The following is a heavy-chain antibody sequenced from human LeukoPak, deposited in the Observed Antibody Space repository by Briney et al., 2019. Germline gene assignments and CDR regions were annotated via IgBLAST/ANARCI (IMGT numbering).Heavy chain of an antibody. J-gene: IGHJ5*02. V-gene: IGHV4-59*01. CDR1: GGSISTYY. CDR3: ARFSNYYDSSGYYYGFDP. D-gene: IGHD3-22*01. CDR2: VYYSGST. Sequence: SETLSLTCTVSGGSISTYYWSWIWQRPGKGLERIGYVYYSGSTNYNPSLKSRVTISVDTSKNQFSLKLTSVTAADTAVYYCARFSNYYDSSGYYYGFDPWGQGTLVTVSS.